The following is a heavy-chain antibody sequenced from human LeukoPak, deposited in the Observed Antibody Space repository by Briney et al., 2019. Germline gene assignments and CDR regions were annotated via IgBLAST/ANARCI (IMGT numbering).Heavy chain of an antibody. CDR1: GYTFNGYY. CDR2: INPNSGGT. D-gene: IGHD6-19*01. V-gene: IGHV1-2*02. Sequence: ASVKVSCKASGYTFNGYYMHWVRQAPGQGLEWMGWINPNSGGTNYAQKFQGRVTMTRDTSISTAYMELSRLRSDDTAVYFCAKEKRVAGSRGGFDPWGQGTLVTVSS. CDR3: AKEKRVAGSRGGFDP. J-gene: IGHJ5*02.